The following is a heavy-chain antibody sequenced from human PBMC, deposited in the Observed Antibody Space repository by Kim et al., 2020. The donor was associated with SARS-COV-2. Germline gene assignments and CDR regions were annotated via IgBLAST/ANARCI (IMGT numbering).Heavy chain of an antibody. J-gene: IGHJ3*02. CDR2: ISGDGGST. CDR3: AKGGDIVVVVAATPGAFDI. D-gene: IGHD2-15*01. Sequence: GGSLRLSCAASGFTFDDYAMHWVRQAPGKGLEWVALISGDGGSTYYADSVKGRFTISRDNSKNSLYLQMNSLRTEDTALYYCAKGGDIVVVVAATPGAFDIWGQGTMVTVSS. V-gene: IGHV3-43*02. CDR1: GFTFDDYA.